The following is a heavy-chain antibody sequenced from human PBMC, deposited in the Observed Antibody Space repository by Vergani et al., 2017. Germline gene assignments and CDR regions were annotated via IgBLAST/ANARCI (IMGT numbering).Heavy chain of an antibody. J-gene: IGHJ4*02. CDR1: GFTFSSYG. CDR2: IWYDGSNK. D-gene: IGHD5-12*01. CDR3: ARENSGHEVDY. Sequence: QVQLVESGGGVVQPGRSLRLSCAASGFTFSSYGMHWVRQAPGKGLEWVAVIWYDGSNKYYADSVKGRFTISRDNSKNTLYLQMNSLRAEDTAVYYCARENSGHEVDYWGQGTLVTVSS. V-gene: IGHV3-33*01.